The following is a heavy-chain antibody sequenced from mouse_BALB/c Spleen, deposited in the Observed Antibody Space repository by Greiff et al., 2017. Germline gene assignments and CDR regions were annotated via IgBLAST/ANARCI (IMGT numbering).Heavy chain of an antibody. Sequence: VQLQQSGAELVRPGSSVKISCKASGYAFSSYWMNWVKQRPGQGLEWIGQIYPGDGDTNYNGKFKGKATLTADKSSSTAYMQLSSLTSEDSAVYFCARSTGHYFDYWGQGTTRTVSS. D-gene: IGHD4-1*01. V-gene: IGHV1-80*01. CDR1: GYAFSSYW. CDR2: IYPGDGDT. J-gene: IGHJ2*01. CDR3: ARSTGHYFDY.